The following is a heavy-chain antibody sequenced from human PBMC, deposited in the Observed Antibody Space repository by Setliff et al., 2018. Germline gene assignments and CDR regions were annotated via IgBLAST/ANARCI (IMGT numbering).Heavy chain of an antibody. CDR2: IHTGGVSA. Sequence: VASVKVSCKASGYSFTGYYMHWVRQAPGQGLEWMGIIHTGGVSASYAQKFQGRVTMTSDTSTSTVYMELNIVTSDDTATYYCARGGMAAAGRKGVFEYWGQGTVVTVSS. CDR3: ARGGMAAAGRKGVFEY. CDR1: GYSFTGYY. J-gene: IGHJ4*02. D-gene: IGHD6-13*01. V-gene: IGHV1-46*01.